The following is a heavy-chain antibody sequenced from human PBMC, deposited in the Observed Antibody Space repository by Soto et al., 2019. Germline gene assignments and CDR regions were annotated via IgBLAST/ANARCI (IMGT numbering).Heavy chain of an antibody. D-gene: IGHD3-16*01. V-gene: IGHV1-8*01. CDR3: ARVSPGGGSNYYYYGMDV. Sequence: QVQLVQSGAEVKKPGASVKVSCKASGYTFTSYDINWVRQATGQGLEWMGWMNPNSGNTGYAQKFQGRVTMTRNTSIRTAYMELSSLRSEDTAVYYCARVSPGGGSNYYYYGMDVWGQGTTVTVSS. CDR2: MNPNSGNT. J-gene: IGHJ6*02. CDR1: GYTFTSYD.